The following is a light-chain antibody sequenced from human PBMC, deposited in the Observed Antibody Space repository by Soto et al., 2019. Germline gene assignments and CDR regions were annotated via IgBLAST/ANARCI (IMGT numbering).Light chain of an antibody. CDR2: DVS. Sequence: ALTQPASVSGSPGQSITISCTGTSSDFGGYNYVSWYQQHPGKAPKLTIYDVSNRPSGVSNRFSGSKSGNTASLTISGLQAEDEADYYCSSYTSSSTLYVFGTGTKVTVL. J-gene: IGLJ1*01. V-gene: IGLV2-14*01. CDR1: SSDFGGYNY. CDR3: SSYTSSSTLYV.